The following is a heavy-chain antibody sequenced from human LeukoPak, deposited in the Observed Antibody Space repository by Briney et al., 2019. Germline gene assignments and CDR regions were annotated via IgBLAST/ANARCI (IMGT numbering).Heavy chain of an antibody. Sequence: GGSLTLSRAASGFTFSSYWMSWVRQAPGKGLEGVANIKQDGSEKHNVDSVKVRFTISRDNAKNSLYLQMNNLRAEDTAVYYCARDSVGESSSSSVGQGLTPKYYFDYWGQGTLVTVSS. CDR3: ARDSVGESSSSSVGQGLTPKYYFDY. D-gene: IGHD6-6*01. V-gene: IGHV3-7*01. CDR1: GFTFSSYW. J-gene: IGHJ4*02. CDR2: IKQDGSEK.